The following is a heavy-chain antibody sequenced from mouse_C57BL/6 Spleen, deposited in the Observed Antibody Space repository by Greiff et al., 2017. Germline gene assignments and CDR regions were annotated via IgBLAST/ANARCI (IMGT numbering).Heavy chain of an antibody. Sequence: QVQLQQPGAELVKPGASVKMSCKASGYTFTSYWITWVKQRPGQGLEWIGDIYPGSGSTNYNEKFKSKATLTVDTSSSTAYMQLSSLTSEDSAVYYCAREGALYSGSIYWYFDVWGTGTTVTVSS. CDR2: IYPGSGST. CDR1: GYTFTSYW. J-gene: IGHJ1*03. V-gene: IGHV1-55*01. D-gene: IGHD1-1*01. CDR3: AREGALYSGSIYWYFDV.